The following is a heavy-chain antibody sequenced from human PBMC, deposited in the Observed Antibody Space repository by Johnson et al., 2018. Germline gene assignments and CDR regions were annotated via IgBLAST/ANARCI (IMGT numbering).Heavy chain of an antibody. V-gene: IGHV3-33*06. Sequence: VQLVESGGGLAKPGRSLRLSYTVSGFTLGDCPMSWFRQAPGKGLEWVAVIWSDGSNKYYADSVKGRFTISRDNSKNTLYLQRNSLRAEDTAWYYCAKNVISSSWDLADYYYYMDVWGKGTTVTVSS. CDR3: AKNVISSSWDLADYYYYMDV. D-gene: IGHD6-13*01. CDR1: GFTLGDCP. CDR2: IWSDGSNK. J-gene: IGHJ6*03.